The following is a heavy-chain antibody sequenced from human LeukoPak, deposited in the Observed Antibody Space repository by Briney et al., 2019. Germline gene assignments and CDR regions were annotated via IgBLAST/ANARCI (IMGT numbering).Heavy chain of an antibody. CDR2: IIPIFGTA. CDR3: ARDRITIFGVVLRSGDYYYMDV. V-gene: IGHV1-69*06. J-gene: IGHJ6*03. D-gene: IGHD3-3*01. Sequence: GASVKVSCKASGGTFSSYAISWVRQAPGQGLEWMGGIIPIFGTANYAQKFQGRVTITADKSTSTAYMELSSLRSEDTAVYYCARDRITIFGVVLRSGDYYYMDVWGKGTTVTVSS. CDR1: GGTFSSYA.